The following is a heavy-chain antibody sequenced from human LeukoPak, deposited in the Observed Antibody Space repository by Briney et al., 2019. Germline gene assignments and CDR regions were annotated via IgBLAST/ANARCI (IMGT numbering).Heavy chain of an antibody. V-gene: IGHV3-11*01. D-gene: IGHD1-1*01. CDR1: GLTLSDCY. CDR2: IYPGGGVI. Sequence: GRSLRLPCAASGLTLSDCYMSWISQAPGKGLECVAYIYPGGGVIYYADSVKGRFTIFRDNTKNSLYLQMSSLRAEDTAIYCCARDYHNKVHDYWGPGTLVTVSS. J-gene: IGHJ4*02. CDR3: ARDYHNKVHDY.